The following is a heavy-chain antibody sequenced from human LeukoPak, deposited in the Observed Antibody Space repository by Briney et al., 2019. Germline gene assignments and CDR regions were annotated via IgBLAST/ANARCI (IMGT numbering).Heavy chain of an antibody. D-gene: IGHD6-13*01. CDR2: ISYDGSDK. CDR1: GFTFSDYG. CDR3: AKDMSIAAADYYFDY. Sequence: GGSLRLSCAASGFTFSDYGMHWVRQAPGKGLEWVAVISYDGSDKYYADSVKGRFTISRDNSKNTMYLQMNSLRAEDTAVYYCAKDMSIAAADYYFDYWGQGTLVTVSS. V-gene: IGHV3-30*18. J-gene: IGHJ4*02.